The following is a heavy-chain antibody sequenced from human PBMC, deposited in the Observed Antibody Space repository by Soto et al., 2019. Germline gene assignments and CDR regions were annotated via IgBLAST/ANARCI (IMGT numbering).Heavy chain of an antibody. J-gene: IGHJ4*02. CDR3: ERDIGSYAYGEGY. Sequence: SETLSLTCSVSGGSINSYWWSWIRQPAGKGLEWIGRVYSSGTTDYNPSLNSRATLSVETSKNQFSLKLSSVTAADTAVYYCERDIGSYAYGEGYWGQGIQVTVSS. V-gene: IGHV4-4*07. CDR1: GGSINSYW. D-gene: IGHD3-10*01. CDR2: VYSSGTT.